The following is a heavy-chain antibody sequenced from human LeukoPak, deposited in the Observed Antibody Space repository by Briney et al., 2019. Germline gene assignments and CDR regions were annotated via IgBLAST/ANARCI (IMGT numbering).Heavy chain of an antibody. CDR3: ARLTTMTPGV. CDR2: TNSSSGTI. J-gene: IGHJ6*04. V-gene: IGHV3-48*01. D-gene: IGHD4-17*01. CDR1: AFTFSSSS. Sequence: GGALRLSCAASAFTFSSSSMNWVPPAPGEGREGVSYTNSSSGTIYYAGSLKGRYTISRDNAQNSLYLRMHSLRADDTAVDFCARLTTMTPGVWGKGTTVTVSS.